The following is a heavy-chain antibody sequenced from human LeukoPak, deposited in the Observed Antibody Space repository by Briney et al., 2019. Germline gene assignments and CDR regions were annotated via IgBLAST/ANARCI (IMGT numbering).Heavy chain of an antibody. Sequence: SETLSLTCAVYGGSFSGYYWSWIRQPPGKGLEWIGEINHSGSTNYNPSLKSRVTISVDTSKNQFSLKLSSVTAADTAVYYCARGPRGIVVVPAATPYFQHWGQGTLVTVSS. CDR3: ARGPRGIVVVPAATPYFQH. D-gene: IGHD2-2*01. V-gene: IGHV4-34*01. CDR2: INHSGST. CDR1: GGSFSGYY. J-gene: IGHJ1*01.